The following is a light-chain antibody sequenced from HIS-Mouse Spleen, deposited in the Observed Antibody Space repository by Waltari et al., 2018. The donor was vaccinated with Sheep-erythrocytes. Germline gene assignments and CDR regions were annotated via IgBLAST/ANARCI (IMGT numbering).Light chain of an antibody. CDR2: QDT. V-gene: IGLV3-1*01. J-gene: IGLJ2*01. CDR1: KLGDKY. CDR3: QAWDSSIVV. Sequence: SSEPTQPPSVSVSPGQTASITCSGDKLGDKYACWYQQKPGQSPVLVIYQDTKRPAGIPERFSGSNSGNTATLTISGTQAMDEADYYCQAWDSSIVVFGGGTKLTVL.